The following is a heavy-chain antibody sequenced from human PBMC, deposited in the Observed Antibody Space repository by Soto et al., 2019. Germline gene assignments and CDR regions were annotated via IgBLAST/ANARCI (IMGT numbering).Heavy chain of an antibody. CDR1: GGTFSSYA. J-gene: IGHJ6*02. V-gene: IGHV1-69*06. CDR3: ARLGPEQLARFTPYYYYGMDV. Sequence: ASVKVSCKASGGTFSSYAISWVRQAPGQGLEWMGGIIPIFGTANYAQKFQGRVTITADKSTSTAYMELSSLRSEDTAVYYCARLGPEQLARFTPYYYYGMDVWGQGTTVTVYS. D-gene: IGHD6-6*01. CDR2: IIPIFGTA.